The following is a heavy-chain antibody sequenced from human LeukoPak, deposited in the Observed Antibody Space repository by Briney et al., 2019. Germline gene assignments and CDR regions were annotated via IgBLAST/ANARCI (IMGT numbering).Heavy chain of an antibody. D-gene: IGHD3-22*01. CDR1: GYTFTGYF. J-gene: IGHJ3*02. CDR2: INPTSGGP. CDR3: ASRGFYYASDI. Sequence: ASVKVSCKASGYTFTGYFIHWVRQAPGQGLEWMGWINPTSGGPNYAQKFQGRVTMTRDTSITTAYMELTRLRSDDTAVYYCASRGFYYASDIWGQGTMVTVSP. V-gene: IGHV1-2*02.